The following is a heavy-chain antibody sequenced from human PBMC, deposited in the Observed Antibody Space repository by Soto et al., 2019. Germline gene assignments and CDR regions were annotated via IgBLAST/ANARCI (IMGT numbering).Heavy chain of an antibody. CDR3: ATLIYGYFDY. V-gene: IGHV4-34*01. Sequence: SETLSLTCAVYGGSFSGYYWSWIRQPPGKGLEWIGEINHSGSTNYNPSLKSRVTISVDTSKNQFSLKLSSVTAADTAVYYCATLIYGYFDYWGQGTLVTVSS. CDR2: INHSGST. J-gene: IGHJ4*02. D-gene: IGHD3-16*01. CDR1: GGSFSGYY.